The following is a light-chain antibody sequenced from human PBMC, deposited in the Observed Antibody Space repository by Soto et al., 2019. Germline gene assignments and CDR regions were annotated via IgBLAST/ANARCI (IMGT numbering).Light chain of an antibody. CDR3: QQYNHWPPLT. CDR1: QSVGSN. Sequence: EVVMTQSPATLPVSLGGRVTLSCRASQSVGSNLAWYQQKPAQPPRLLIYEASNRDTGVPTRFSGSGSGTEFTLTITSLQSEDFAVYYCQQYNHWPPLTFGQGTKVEIK. CDR2: EAS. J-gene: IGKJ1*01. V-gene: IGKV3D-15*01.